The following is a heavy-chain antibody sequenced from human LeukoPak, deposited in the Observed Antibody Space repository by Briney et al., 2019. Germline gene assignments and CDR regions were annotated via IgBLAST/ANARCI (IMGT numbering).Heavy chain of an antibody. Sequence: PGGSLRLSCAASGFTFNTYWMTWVRQAPGKGLEWLAHIKEDGSEKYYVDSVKGRFTISRDNAKNSLFLQMNSLRAEDTAVYYCARRGTQYCVTTDCNPNWYDPWGQGTLVTVSS. CDR2: IKEDGSEK. CDR3: ARRGTQYCVTTDCNPNWYDP. D-gene: IGHD4-11*01. CDR1: GFTFNTYW. V-gene: IGHV3-7*01. J-gene: IGHJ5*02.